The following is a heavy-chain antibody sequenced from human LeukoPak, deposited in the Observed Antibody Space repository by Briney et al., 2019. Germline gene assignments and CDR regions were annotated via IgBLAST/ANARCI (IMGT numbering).Heavy chain of an antibody. D-gene: IGHD3-3*01. CDR3: AKERDDFWSGYYGNVDS. CDR2: VSTAGSYT. Sequence: GGSLRLSCAASGFTFSRHTMNWVRQAQGKGLEWVSSVSTAGSYTYYADSVKGRFTTSRDNARNSLFLQMNGLSAEDTAVYYCAKERDDFWSGYYGNVDSWGQGTRVTVSP. CDR1: GFTFSRHT. V-gene: IGHV3-21*01. J-gene: IGHJ4*02.